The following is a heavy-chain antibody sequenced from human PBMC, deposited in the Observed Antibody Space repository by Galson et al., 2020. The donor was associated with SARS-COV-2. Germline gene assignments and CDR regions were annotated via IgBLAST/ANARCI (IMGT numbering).Heavy chain of an antibody. V-gene: IGHV4-39*01. D-gene: IGHD2-15*01. CDR2: IYYSGST. CDR1: GGSISSSSYY. J-gene: IGHJ5*02. Sequence: SQTLSLTCTVSGGSISSSSYYWGWIRQPPGKGLEWIGSIYYSGSTYYNPSLKSRVTISVDTSKNQFSLKLSSVTAADTAVYYCARLLDCSGGSCPHNWFDPWGQGTLVTVSS. CDR3: ARLLDCSGGSCPHNWFDP.